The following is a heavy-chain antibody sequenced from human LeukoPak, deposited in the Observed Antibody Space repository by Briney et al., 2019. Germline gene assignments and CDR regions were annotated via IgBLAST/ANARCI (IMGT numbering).Heavy chain of an antibody. V-gene: IGHV3-48*03. CDR1: GFIFSNYE. J-gene: IGHJ4*02. Sequence: PGGSLRLSCAASGFIFSNYEMNWVRQAPGKGLEWVSYIGSSGTTIYYADSVKGRFTISRDNAKNSLYLQMNSLRAEDTAVYYCAKSSGELLYTAFDYWGQGTLVTVSS. CDR3: AKSSGELLYTAFDY. D-gene: IGHD1-26*01. CDR2: IGSSGTTI.